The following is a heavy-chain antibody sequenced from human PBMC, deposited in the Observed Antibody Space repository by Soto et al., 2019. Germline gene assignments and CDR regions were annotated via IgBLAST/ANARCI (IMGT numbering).Heavy chain of an antibody. J-gene: IGHJ4*02. Sequence: GASVNVSCKTSGYTFSNYGINWVRQAPGQGLEWMGWISAYNGNTNFAQKLQGRVSLTTDTSSTTAYMELRSLTSDDTAVYYCARDLVPGYTGFSDYWGQGTLVTVSS. CDR1: GYTFSNYG. D-gene: IGHD5-12*01. CDR2: ISAYNGNT. V-gene: IGHV1-18*01. CDR3: ARDLVPGYTGFSDY.